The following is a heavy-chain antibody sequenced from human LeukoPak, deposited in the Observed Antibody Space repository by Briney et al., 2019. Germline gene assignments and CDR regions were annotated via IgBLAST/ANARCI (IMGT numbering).Heavy chain of an antibody. Sequence: GGSLRLSCAASGFTFSDYYMSWIRQAPGKGLEWVSYISSSGSTIYYADSVKGRFTISRDNAKNSLYLQMNSLRAEDTAVYYCARGEPVQVGATFHYGMDVWGQGTTVTVSS. D-gene: IGHD1-26*01. CDR2: ISSSGSTI. V-gene: IGHV3-11*01. J-gene: IGHJ6*02. CDR1: GFTFSDYY. CDR3: ARGEPVQVGATFHYGMDV.